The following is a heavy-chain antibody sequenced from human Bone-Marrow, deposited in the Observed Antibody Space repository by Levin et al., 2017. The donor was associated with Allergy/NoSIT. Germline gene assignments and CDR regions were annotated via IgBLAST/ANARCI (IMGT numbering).Heavy chain of an antibody. D-gene: IGHD6-13*01. V-gene: IGHV4-39*02. Sequence: SQTLSLTCTVSGVSLTSYNYYWGWVRQPPGKGLEWIASIYYTGSTYYNPSLKSRVTISVDTSKSHFSLKLTSVTAADTAVYYCASQVIAGHGTEWFDPWGQGTLVTVVS. CDR1: GVSLTSYNYY. J-gene: IGHJ5*02. CDR3: ASQVIAGHGTEWFDP. CDR2: IYYTGST.